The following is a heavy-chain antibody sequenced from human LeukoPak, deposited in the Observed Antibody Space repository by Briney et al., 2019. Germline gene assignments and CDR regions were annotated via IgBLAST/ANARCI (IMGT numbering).Heavy chain of an antibody. CDR1: GFTFSSYW. V-gene: IGHV3-74*01. D-gene: IGHD2-15*01. CDR2: VNSDGSST. Sequence: GGSLRLSCVASGFTFSSYWMHWVRQAPGKRLEWVSRVNSDGSSTNYADSVKGRFTISRDNARNTLYLQMNSLRAEDTALYYCTRADTVVVVPDFWGQGTLVTVSS. CDR3: TRADTVVVVPDF. J-gene: IGHJ4*02.